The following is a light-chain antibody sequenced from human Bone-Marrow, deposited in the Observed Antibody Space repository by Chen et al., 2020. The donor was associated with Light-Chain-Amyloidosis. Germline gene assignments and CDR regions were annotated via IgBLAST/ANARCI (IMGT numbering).Light chain of an antibody. CDR1: QSVRSNY. CDR3: QQYGSSPRT. V-gene: IGKV3-20*01. CDR2: GAS. Sequence: EIVLTQSPGTLSLSPGERATLSCRASQSVRSNYLAWYQQKPGQAPRLLTYGASSRATGIPDRFSGSGSGADFTLTISRLEPGDFAVYYCQQYGSSPRTFGQGTKVEIK. J-gene: IGKJ1*01.